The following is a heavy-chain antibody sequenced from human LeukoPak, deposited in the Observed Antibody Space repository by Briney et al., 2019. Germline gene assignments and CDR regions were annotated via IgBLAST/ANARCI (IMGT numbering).Heavy chain of an antibody. Sequence: ASVKVSCKASGYTFTDYFLHWVRQAPGQGLEWLGWINTNSGKTGYPEKFQGRVTMTRTTSISTAYMELRSLRSDDTALYYCARVVPGPFNRFEAWGQGTLVTVSS. CDR1: GYTFTDYF. V-gene: IGHV1-8*02. J-gene: IGHJ5*02. CDR3: ARVVPGPFNRFEA. CDR2: INTNSGKT. D-gene: IGHD7-27*01.